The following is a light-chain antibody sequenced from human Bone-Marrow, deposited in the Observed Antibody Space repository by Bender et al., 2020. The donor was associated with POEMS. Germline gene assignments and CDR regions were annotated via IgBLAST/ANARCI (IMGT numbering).Light chain of an antibody. CDR3: CSYAGGNTVV. Sequence: QSVLTQPPSASGTPGQRVTISCSGSSSNIGTNPVNWYQQLPGTAPKLLIYINNQRPSGVSNRFSASKSGNTASLTISGLQAEDEADYFCCSYAGGNTVVFGGGTKLTVL. CDR1: SSNIGTNP. CDR2: INN. J-gene: IGLJ2*01. V-gene: IGLV1-44*01.